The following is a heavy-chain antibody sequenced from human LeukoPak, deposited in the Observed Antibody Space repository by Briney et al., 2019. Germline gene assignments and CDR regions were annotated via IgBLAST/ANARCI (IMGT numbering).Heavy chain of an antibody. V-gene: IGHV3-21*01. CDR1: GFTFSTYS. J-gene: IGHJ4*02. D-gene: IGHD6-19*01. CDR2: ITRSSYI. Sequence: GGSLRLSCAASGFTFSTYSMNWVRQAPGKGLEWVSSITRSSYIYYADSVKGRFTISRDNSKNTLYLQMNSLRAEDTAVYYCAKTTSSGWYSDYWGQGTLVTVSS. CDR3: AKTTSSGWYSDY.